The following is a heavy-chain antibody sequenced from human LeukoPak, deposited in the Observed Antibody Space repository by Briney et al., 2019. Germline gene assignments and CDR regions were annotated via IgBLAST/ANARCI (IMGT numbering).Heavy chain of an antibody. D-gene: IGHD1-26*01. CDR2: MYSGGSS. CDR3: ARGSTNYYYYYMDV. Sequence: PSETLSLTCSVSGGSISSYYWYWIRQPAGKGLEWIGRMYSGGSSNYNPPLKSRVTVSVDTSKNQFSLKLSSVTAADTAVYYCARGSTNYYYYYMDVWGKGTTVTVSS. V-gene: IGHV4-4*07. CDR1: GGSISSYY. J-gene: IGHJ6*03.